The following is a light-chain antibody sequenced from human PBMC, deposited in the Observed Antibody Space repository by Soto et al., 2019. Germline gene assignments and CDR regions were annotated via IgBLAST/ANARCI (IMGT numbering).Light chain of an antibody. J-gene: IGKJ4*01. CDR2: KAS. CDR3: QQYNSYSLT. Sequence: IQMTQSPCTLSSSVLDRVTITCRASQSISSWLAWYQQEPGKAPKLLIYKASSLESGVPSRFSGSGSGTEFTLTISSLQPDDFATYYCQQYNSYSLTFGGGTKVDIK. CDR1: QSISSW. V-gene: IGKV1-5*03.